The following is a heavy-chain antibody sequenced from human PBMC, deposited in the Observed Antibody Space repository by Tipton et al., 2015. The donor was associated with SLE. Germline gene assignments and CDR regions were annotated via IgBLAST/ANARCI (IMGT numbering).Heavy chain of an antibody. D-gene: IGHD6-6*01. Sequence: PGLVKPSETLSLTCTVSGYVISSGHYWGWLRQPPGKGLEWIGSIYHNGRTYYNPSLKSRVTTSIDTSNNQVSLRLYSVTAADTATYYCARDSGGAHSSNFFDYWGQGTLVTVSS. CDR2: IYHNGRT. J-gene: IGHJ4*02. CDR3: ARDSGGAHSSNFFDY. CDR1: GYVISSGHY. V-gene: IGHV4-38-2*02.